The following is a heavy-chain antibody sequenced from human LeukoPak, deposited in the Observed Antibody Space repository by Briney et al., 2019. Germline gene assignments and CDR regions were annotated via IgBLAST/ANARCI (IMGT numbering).Heavy chain of an antibody. D-gene: IGHD3-22*01. Sequence: PSETLSLTCTVSGGSISSYYWSWIRQPPGKGLEWIGYIYYSGSTNYNPSLKSRVTISVDTSNNQFSLKLSSVTAADTAVYYCARGYYYDSSGYYHDAFDIWGQGTMVTVSS. CDR3: ARGYYYDSSGYYHDAFDI. V-gene: IGHV4-59*01. J-gene: IGHJ3*02. CDR1: GGSISSYY. CDR2: IYYSGST.